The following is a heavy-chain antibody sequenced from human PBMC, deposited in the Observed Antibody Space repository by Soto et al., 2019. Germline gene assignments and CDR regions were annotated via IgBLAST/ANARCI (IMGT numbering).Heavy chain of an antibody. CDR1: GGSISSGGYY. D-gene: IGHD6-19*01. V-gene: IGHV4-31*03. CDR3: ARDTGYSSGWYFPDYYYGMDV. Sequence: PSETLSLTCTVSGGSISSGGYYWSWIRQHPGKGLEWIGYIYYSGSTYYNPSLKSRVTISVDTSKNQFSLKLSSVTAADTAVYYCARDTGYSSGWYFPDYYYGMDVWGQGTTVTVSS. J-gene: IGHJ6*02. CDR2: IYYSGST.